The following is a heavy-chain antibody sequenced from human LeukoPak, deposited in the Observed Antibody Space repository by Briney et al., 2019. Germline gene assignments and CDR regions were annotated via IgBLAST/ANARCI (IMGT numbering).Heavy chain of an antibody. CDR1: GGSISSYY. CDR2: IYYSGIT. Sequence: SETLSLTCTVSGGSISSYYWSWIRQSPGKGLEWIGCIYYSGITNYNPSLKSRVTISVDTSKSQFSLNLSSVTAADTAVYYCARVEYSYGYYTGYYFDYWGQGTLVTVSS. V-gene: IGHV4-59*01. CDR3: ARVEYSYGYYTGYYFDY. D-gene: IGHD5-18*01. J-gene: IGHJ4*02.